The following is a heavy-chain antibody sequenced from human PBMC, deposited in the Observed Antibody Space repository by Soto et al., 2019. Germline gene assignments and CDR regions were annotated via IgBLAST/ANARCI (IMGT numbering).Heavy chain of an antibody. CDR2: IDPSDSYT. CDR3: ARPQYSSSSGPYYYYGMDV. V-gene: IGHV5-10-1*01. D-gene: IGHD6-6*01. CDR1: GYSFTSYW. Sequence: PXESVKISFKGSGYSFTSYWISWVRQIPGKGLEWMGRIDPSDSYTNYSPSFQGHVTISADKSISTAYLQWSSLKASDTAMYYCARPQYSSSSGPYYYYGMDVWGQGTTVTVSS. J-gene: IGHJ6*02.